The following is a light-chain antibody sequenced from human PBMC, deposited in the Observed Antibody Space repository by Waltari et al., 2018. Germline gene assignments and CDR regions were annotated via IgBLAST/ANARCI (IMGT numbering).Light chain of an antibody. CDR2: DVT. J-gene: IGLJ3*02. Sequence: QSALTQPASVSGFPGQSITISCTGTSTDVGGYNFVSWYRQHPGKTPHLLIFDVTKRPSGLANRFAGSKAGNTASLTISGLQAEDEADYYCASYVYTNTWVFGGGTKLTVL. CDR3: ASYVYTNTWV. CDR1: STDVGGYNF. V-gene: IGLV2-23*02.